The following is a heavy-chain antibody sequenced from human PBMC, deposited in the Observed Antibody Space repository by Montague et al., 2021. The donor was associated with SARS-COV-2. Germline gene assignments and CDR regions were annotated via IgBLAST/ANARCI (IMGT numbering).Heavy chain of an antibody. V-gene: IGHV4-34*01. D-gene: IGHD3-22*01. CDR2: INHSGST. J-gene: IGHJ4*02. Sequence: SETLSLTCAVSGGSFSGYYWSWIRQPPGKGLEWIGEINHSGSTNYNPSLKSRVTISVDTSKNQFSLKLNSVTAADTAVYYCARATRGITMLVVVMTASAYYFGYWGPGNLVTVSS. CDR1: GGSFSGYY. CDR3: ARATRGITMLVVVMTASAYYFGY.